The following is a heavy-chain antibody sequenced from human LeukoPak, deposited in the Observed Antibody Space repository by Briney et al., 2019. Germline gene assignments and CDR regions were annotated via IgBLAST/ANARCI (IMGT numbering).Heavy chain of an antibody. J-gene: IGHJ6*03. D-gene: IGHD3-16*01. V-gene: IGHV3-23*01. CDR2: ISAGHQYT. CDR1: GVTFSNSA. Sequence: GGSLRLSCEASGVTFSNSAMAWVRQAPGEGLEWVSGISAGHQYTYTADSGKGRFTISRDNSKNTLYLQMNSLRAEDTALYFRVKDGSWGDYYFYFYIDVWGKGTTVTVSS. CDR3: VKDGSWGDYYFYFYIDV.